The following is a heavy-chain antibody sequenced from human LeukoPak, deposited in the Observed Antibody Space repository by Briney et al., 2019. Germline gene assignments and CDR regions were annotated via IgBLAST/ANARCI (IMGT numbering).Heavy chain of an antibody. CDR2: ISYDGSNK. CDR3: ARELGSSRPKAVFDY. CDR1: GFTFSSYA. V-gene: IGHV3-30-3*01. J-gene: IGHJ4*02. D-gene: IGHD6-13*01. Sequence: PGGSLRLSCAASGFTFSSYAMHWVRQAPGKGLEWVAVISYDGSNKYYADSVKGRFTISRDNSKNTLYLQMNSLRAEDTAVYYCARELGSSRPKAVFDYWGQGTLVTVSS.